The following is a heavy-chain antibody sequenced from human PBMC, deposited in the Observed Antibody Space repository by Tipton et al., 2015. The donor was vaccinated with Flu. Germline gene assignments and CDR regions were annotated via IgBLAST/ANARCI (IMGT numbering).Heavy chain of an antibody. CDR3: ARDRIPSSSMDYYFYSAMDV. Sequence: SLRLSCAASGFTFDDYPLHWVRQVPGKGLEWVSGINWKGNSVFYADSVKGRFAISRDNAKNSLYLQMNSLRPEDTALYFCARDRIPSSSMDYYFYSAMDVWGQGTTVTVSS. V-gene: IGHV3-9*01. J-gene: IGHJ6*02. CDR2: INWKGNSV. D-gene: IGHD2-2*01. CDR1: GFTFDDYP.